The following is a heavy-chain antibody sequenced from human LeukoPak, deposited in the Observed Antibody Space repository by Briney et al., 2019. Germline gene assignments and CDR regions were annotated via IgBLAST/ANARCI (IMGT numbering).Heavy chain of an antibody. CDR3: ARIRGSAEFDH. CDR1: GFSLSTSGMC. V-gene: IGHV2-70*11. D-gene: IGHD1-14*01. CDR2: IDWDDDK. Sequence: RRSGPTLVNPTQTLTLTRTFSGFSLSTSGMCVSWIRQPPGKALEWLARIDWDDDKYYSTSLKTRLTISKDTSKNQVVLTMTNIDTVDTATYYCARIRGSAEFDHWGQGTLVTVSS. J-gene: IGHJ4*02.